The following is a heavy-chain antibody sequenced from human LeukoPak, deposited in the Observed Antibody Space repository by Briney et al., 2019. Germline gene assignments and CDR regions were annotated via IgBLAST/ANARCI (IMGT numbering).Heavy chain of an antibody. CDR1: GYSFTKYW. V-gene: IGHV5-51*01. Sequence: GESLKISCKGSGYSFTKYWIGWVRQMPRKGLEWVGIIYPDDSDTRYSPSFQGQVTISADKSISTAYLQWSSLKASDTAMYYCATTRYSSGWLDYWGQGTLVTVSS. J-gene: IGHJ4*02. CDR3: ATTRYSSGWLDY. CDR2: IYPDDSDT. D-gene: IGHD6-19*01.